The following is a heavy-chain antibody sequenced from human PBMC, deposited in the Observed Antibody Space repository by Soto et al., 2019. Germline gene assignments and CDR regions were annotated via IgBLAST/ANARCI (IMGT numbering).Heavy chain of an antibody. CDR2: IKSQTEGGTT. CDR3: TAGGTYLDYDTLDY. V-gene: IGHV3-15*01. CDR1: GFTFNYAW. D-gene: IGHD3-22*01. Sequence: PGGSLRLSCAVSGFTFNYAWMNWVRQAPGKGLEWVCRIKSQTEGGTTDYAAPVRGRFTISRDDSGNTLYLQMKSLIIDDAAVYYCTAGGTYLDYDTLDYWGQGTLVTVSS. J-gene: IGHJ4*02.